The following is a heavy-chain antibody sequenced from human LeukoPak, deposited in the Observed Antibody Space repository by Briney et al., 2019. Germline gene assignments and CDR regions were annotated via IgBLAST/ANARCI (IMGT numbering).Heavy chain of an antibody. CDR1: GGSISSYY. J-gene: IGHJ4*02. CDR2: IYYSGST. CDR3: ARDSPYCSSTRCYTE. Sequence: SETLSLTCTVSGGSISSYYWSWIRQPPGKGLEWIGYIYYSGSTNYNPSLKSRVTISVDTSKNQFSLKLSSVTAADTAVYYCARDSPYCSSTRCYTEWGQGTLVTVSS. V-gene: IGHV4-59*01. D-gene: IGHD2-2*02.